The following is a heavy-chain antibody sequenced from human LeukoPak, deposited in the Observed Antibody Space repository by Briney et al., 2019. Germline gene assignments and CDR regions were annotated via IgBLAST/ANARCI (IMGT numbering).Heavy chain of an antibody. CDR3: ARDDNWNDRSFDY. V-gene: IGHV3-53*01. D-gene: IGHD1-1*01. CDR2: IYSGGST. J-gene: IGHJ4*02. CDR1: EFTFNTYD. Sequence: GGSLRLSCSASEFTFNTYDMNWVRQAPGKGLEWVSVIYSGGSTYYADSVKGRFTISRDNSKNTLYLQMNSLRAEDTAVYYCARDDNWNDRSFDYWGQGTLVTVSS.